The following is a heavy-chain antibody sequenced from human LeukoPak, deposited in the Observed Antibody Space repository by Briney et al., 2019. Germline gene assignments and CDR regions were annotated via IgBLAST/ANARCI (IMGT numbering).Heavy chain of an antibody. V-gene: IGHV3-53*01. CDR3: ARVELERAKGGHYYYYYMDV. CDR2: IYSGGST. CDR1: GFTVSSNY. D-gene: IGHD1-1*01. Sequence: GGSLRLSCAASGFTVSSNYMSWVRQAPGKGLEWVSVIYSGGSTYYADSVKGRFTISRDNSKNTLYLQMNSLRAEDTAVYYCARVELERAKGGHYYYYYMDVWGKGTTVTVSS. J-gene: IGHJ6*03.